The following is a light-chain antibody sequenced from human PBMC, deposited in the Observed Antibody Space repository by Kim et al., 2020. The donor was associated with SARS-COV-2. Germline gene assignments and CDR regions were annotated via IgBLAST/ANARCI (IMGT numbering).Light chain of an antibody. CDR3: QVWDSSSDHWV. V-gene: IGLV3-21*04. Sequence: PGNTARIPCGGNNIGSKSVHWYQPKPGQAPVLVIYYHSDRPSGIPERFSGSNSGNTATLTIRRVEAGDEADYYCQVWDSSSDHWVFGGGTQLTVL. CDR2: YHS. J-gene: IGLJ3*02. CDR1: NIGSKS.